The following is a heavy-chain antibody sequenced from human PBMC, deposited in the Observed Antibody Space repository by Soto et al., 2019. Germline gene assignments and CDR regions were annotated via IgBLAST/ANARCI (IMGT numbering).Heavy chain of an antibody. V-gene: IGHV3-23*01. CDR2: ISVSGGST. CDR1: GFTFSSYA. J-gene: IGHJ4*02. CDR3: ASNTRYDPPDY. D-gene: IGHD3-16*01. Sequence: GGSLRLSCAASGFTFSSYAMSWVRQAPGKGLAWVSGISVSGGSTYYADSVKGRFTISRDNSKNTLYLQMNSPRAEDTAVYYCASNTRYDPPDYWGQGTLVTVSS.